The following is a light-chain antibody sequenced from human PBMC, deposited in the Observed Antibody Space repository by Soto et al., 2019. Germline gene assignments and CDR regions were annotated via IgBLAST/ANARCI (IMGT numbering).Light chain of an antibody. J-gene: IGKJ1*01. CDR3: QQYMWT. CDR2: KAS. V-gene: IGKV1-5*03. CDR1: DSISSW. Sequence: DIQRTQSPSTLSAFVGDRVTITCRASDSISSWLAWYQQKPGKAPKLLIYKASNLASGVPSRFSGSGSGTEFTLTISSLQPDDSATYYCQQYMWTFGQGTKVDIK.